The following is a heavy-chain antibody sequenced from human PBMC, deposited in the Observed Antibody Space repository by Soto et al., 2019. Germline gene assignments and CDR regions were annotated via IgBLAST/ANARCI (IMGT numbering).Heavy chain of an antibody. CDR1: GSTFSTFG. Sequence: QVQLVESGGGVAQPGRSWGLSCAAPGSTFSTFGLHWVRQAPGKGLEWVAVIWFDGSNKYYEDSVKGRFTISRDNSKNTLYLQMHSLRAEDTAVYYCARVGITGTTFRGFDYWGQGTLVTVSS. CDR2: IWFDGSNK. V-gene: IGHV3-33*01. D-gene: IGHD1-20*01. J-gene: IGHJ4*02. CDR3: ARVGITGTTFRGFDY.